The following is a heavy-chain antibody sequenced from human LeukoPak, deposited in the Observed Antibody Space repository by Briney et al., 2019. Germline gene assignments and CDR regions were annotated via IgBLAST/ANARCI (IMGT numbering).Heavy chain of an antibody. V-gene: IGHV3-33*06. CDR3: AKERGNWEFEVDV. CDR2: IWYDESNK. D-gene: IGHD7-27*01. Sequence: GGSLRLSCAASGFTFSYYGMHWVRQAPGKGLEWVAIIWYDESNKKYADFKKRRFTISRDNSKNTVYLQMNSLRAEDTAVYYCAKERGNWEFEVDVWGKGTTVTVTS. J-gene: IGHJ6*04. CDR1: GFTFSYYG.